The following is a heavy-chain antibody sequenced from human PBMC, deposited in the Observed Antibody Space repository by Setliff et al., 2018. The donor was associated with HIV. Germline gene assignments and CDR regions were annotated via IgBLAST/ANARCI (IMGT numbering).Heavy chain of an antibody. CDR3: ARHWGSGWYMAMDV. CDR2: VNYNGVT. Sequence: PSETLSLTCSVSGGSDRSNNYFWSWVRQPPGKGLQYIGTVNYNGVTYFNPFLKSRLTISVDTSKNQFSLKLSSLTAADTAVYYCARHWGSGWYMAMDVWGKGTTVTVSS. CDR1: GGSDRSNNYF. J-gene: IGHJ6*04. V-gene: IGHV4-39*01. D-gene: IGHD6-19*01.